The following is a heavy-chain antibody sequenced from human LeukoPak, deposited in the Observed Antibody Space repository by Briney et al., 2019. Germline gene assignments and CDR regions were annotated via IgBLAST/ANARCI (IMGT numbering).Heavy chain of an antibody. CDR2: ISDSGSTM. CDR1: GFTFSSYS. V-gene: IGHV3-48*01. CDR3: ARGPLTGDERLDY. J-gene: IGHJ4*02. D-gene: IGHD3-9*01. Sequence: PGGSLRLSCAASGFTFSSYSMNWVRQGPGKGLEWVSYISDSGSTMYYADSVKGRFTISRDNAKNSLYLHLNSLRPEDTAVYYCARGPLTGDERLDYWGPGTLVTASS.